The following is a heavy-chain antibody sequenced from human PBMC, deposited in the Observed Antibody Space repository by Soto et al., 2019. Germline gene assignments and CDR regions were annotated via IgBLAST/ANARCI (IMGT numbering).Heavy chain of an antibody. CDR3: AKEIVVVPAARWDFDY. CDR2: ISGSGGST. J-gene: IGHJ4*02. D-gene: IGHD2-2*01. Sequence: EVQLLESGGGLVQPGGSPRLSCAASGFTFSSYAMSWVRQAPGKGLEWVSAISGSGGSTYYADSVKGRFTISRDNSKNTLYLQMNSLRAEDTAVYYCAKEIVVVPAARWDFDYWGQGTLVTVSS. CDR1: GFTFSSYA. V-gene: IGHV3-23*01.